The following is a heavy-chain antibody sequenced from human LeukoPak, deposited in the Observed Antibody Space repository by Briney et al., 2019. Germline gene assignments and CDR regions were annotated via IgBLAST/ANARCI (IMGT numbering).Heavy chain of an antibody. CDR1: GGTFSSYA. V-gene: IGHV1-18*01. CDR2: ISAYNGNT. D-gene: IGHD6-19*01. J-gene: IGHJ4*02. Sequence: ASVKVSCKASGGTFSSYAISWVRQAPGQGLEWMGWISAYNGNTNYAQKLQGRVTMTTDTSTSTAYMELRSLRSDDTAVYYCARDSSGWFGGYYFDYWGQGTLVTVSS. CDR3: ARDSSGWFGGYYFDY.